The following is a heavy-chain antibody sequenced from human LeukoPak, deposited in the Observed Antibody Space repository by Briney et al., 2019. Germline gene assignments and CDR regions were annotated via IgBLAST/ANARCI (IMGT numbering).Heavy chain of an antibody. V-gene: IGHV3-23*01. CDR1: GFTFSVAA. Sequence: GGSLRLSCAASGFTFSVAAMTWVRQAPGKGLEWVSSISSSGGSTYYADSVKGRFTISRDTSKNTLYLQMNSLRPEDTAVCYCARDAKQLPYWGQGTLVTVST. CDR3: ARDAKQLPY. CDR2: ISSSGGST. D-gene: IGHD5-24*01. J-gene: IGHJ4*02.